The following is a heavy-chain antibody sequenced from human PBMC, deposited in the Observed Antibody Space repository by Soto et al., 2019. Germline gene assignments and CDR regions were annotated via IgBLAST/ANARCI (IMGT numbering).Heavy chain of an antibody. V-gene: IGHV4-30-4*01. Sequence: QVQLQESGPGLVKPSQTLSLTCTVSGGSISDGAYYWSWIRQPPGKGLEWIGHIYNSGNTYNNPSLRSRLTISLDTSKSQFSLSLNSVTAADTAVYYCASGLSSDKVDQWGQGTLVTVSS. J-gene: IGHJ4*02. CDR2: IYNSGNT. CDR1: GGSISDGAYY. D-gene: IGHD1-26*01. CDR3: ASGLSSDKVDQ.